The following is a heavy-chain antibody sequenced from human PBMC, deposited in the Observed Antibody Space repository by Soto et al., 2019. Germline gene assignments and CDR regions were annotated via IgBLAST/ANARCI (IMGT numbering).Heavy chain of an antibody. CDR1: GGSISSGGFY. CDR3: ARDRVGYGADFDY. CDR2: IYYSGST. D-gene: IGHD4-17*01. Sequence: QVQLQESGPGLVKPSQTLSLTCTVSGGSISSGGFYWSWIRQHPGKGLEWIGYIYYSGSTYYNPSLKSRVTISVDTSKNQFSLKLSSVTAADTAVYYCARDRVGYGADFDYWGQGTLVTVSS. V-gene: IGHV4-31*03. J-gene: IGHJ4*02.